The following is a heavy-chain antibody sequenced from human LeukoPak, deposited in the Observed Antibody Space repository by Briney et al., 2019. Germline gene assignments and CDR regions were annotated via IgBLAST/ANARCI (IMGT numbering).Heavy chain of an antibody. CDR1: GGSVSSTTFI. CDR2: INYSGST. J-gene: IGHJ4*02. CDR3: ARYVVYGSGKYYFDY. Sequence: KPSETLSLTCTASGGSVSSTTFIWSWIRQPQGKGLVWIASINYSGSTYYNPSLKSRVTISVDTSENQFSLKLSSVTAADTAVYYCARYVVYGSGKYYFDYWGQGTLVTVSS. V-gene: IGHV4-39*01. D-gene: IGHD3-10*01.